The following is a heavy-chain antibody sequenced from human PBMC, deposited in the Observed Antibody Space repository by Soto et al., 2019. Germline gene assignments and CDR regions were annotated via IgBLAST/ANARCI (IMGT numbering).Heavy chain of an antibody. V-gene: IGHV1-24*01. CDR1: GYTLTELS. CDR2: FDPEDGET. D-gene: IGHD1-26*01. J-gene: IGHJ3*02. CDR3: ATDSIATPAFDI. Sequence: RASVKVSCKVSGYTLTELSMHWVRQAPGKGLEWMGGFDPEDGETIYAQKFQGRVTMTEDTSTDTAYMELSSLRSEDTPVYYCATDSIATPAFDIWGQGTMVTV.